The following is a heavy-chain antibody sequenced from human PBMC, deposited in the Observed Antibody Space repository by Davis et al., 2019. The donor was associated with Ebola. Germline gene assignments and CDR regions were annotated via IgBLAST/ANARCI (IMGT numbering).Heavy chain of an antibody. CDR1: GGSISSGGYS. CDR2: IYHSGST. D-gene: IGHD2-15*01. J-gene: IGHJ4*02. Sequence: SETLSLTCAVSGGSISSGGYSWSWIRLPPGKGLEWIGYIYHSGSTYYNPSLKSRVTISVDRSKNQFSLKLSSVTAADTAVYYCARDSSLGYCSGGSCYRGGFDYWGQGTLVTVSS. CDR3: ARDSSLGYCSGGSCYRGGFDY. V-gene: IGHV4-30-2*01.